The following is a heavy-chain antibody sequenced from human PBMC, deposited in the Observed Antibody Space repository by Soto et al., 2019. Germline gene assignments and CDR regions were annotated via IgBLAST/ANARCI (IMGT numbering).Heavy chain of an antibody. D-gene: IGHD6-25*01. CDR3: ATSSGALAASFPYYFDY. V-gene: IGHV3-11*01. CDR1: GFRFNDYY. Sequence: PGGSLRLSCAAAGFRFNDYYMTWIRQAPGKGLEWVSYISSGPSTIYYAHSVKGRFTISRDNAKNSLYLQMNSLRAEDTAVYYCATSSGALAASFPYYFDYWGQGTLVTVSS. CDR2: ISSGPSTI. J-gene: IGHJ4*02.